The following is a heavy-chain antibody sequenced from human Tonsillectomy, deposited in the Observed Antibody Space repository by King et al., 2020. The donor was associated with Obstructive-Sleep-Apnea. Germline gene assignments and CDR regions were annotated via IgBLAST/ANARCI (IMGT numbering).Heavy chain of an antibody. CDR3: AKDPTAYYYDSSGYYYPFDY. V-gene: IGHV3-23*04. CDR2: ISGSVGST. Sequence: QLVQSGGGLVQPGGSLRLSCAASGFTFSSYAMSWVRQAPGKGLDWVSAISGSVGSTYYADSVKGRFTISRDNSKNTLYLQMNSLRAEDTAVYYCAKDPTAYYYDSSGYYYPFDYWGQGTLVTVSS. J-gene: IGHJ4*02. CDR1: GFTFSSYA. D-gene: IGHD3-22*01.